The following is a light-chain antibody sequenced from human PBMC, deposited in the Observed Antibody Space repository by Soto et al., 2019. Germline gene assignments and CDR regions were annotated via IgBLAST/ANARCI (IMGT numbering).Light chain of an antibody. Sequence: QSALTQPPSASGSPGQSVTISCTGTSSDVGGYDYVSWYQQHSGKAPKLIIYELNKRHSGVPDRFSGSKSGNTASLTVSGLQAEDEADYYCSSYVGTNGGYVVGTGTKVTVL. CDR2: ELN. CDR3: SSYVGTNGGYV. V-gene: IGLV2-8*01. J-gene: IGLJ1*01. CDR1: SSDVGGYDY.